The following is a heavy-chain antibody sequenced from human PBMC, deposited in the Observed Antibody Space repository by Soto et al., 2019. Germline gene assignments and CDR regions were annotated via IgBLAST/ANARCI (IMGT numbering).Heavy chain of an antibody. V-gene: IGHV4-59*02. CDR3: ARDQYRRQGVSWFDP. D-gene: IGHD2-2*01. CDR2: IYYSGST. J-gene: IGHJ5*02. Sequence: XETLSLPCTVSGGSVSSYYWSWIRQPPGKGLEWIGYIYYSGSTNYNPSLKSRVTISVDTSKNQFSLKLSSVTAADTAVYYCARDQYRRQGVSWFDPWGQGTLVTVSS. CDR1: GGSVSSYY.